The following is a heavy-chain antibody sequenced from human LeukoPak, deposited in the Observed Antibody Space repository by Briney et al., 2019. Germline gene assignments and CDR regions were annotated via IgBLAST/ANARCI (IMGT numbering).Heavy chain of an antibody. CDR3: ASLPTVYSRGYLAL. CDR1: GFTFSNYE. Sequence: GGSLRLSCAASGFTFSNYEMNWVRQAPGKGLEWVSYISSSGSTIYYADSVKGRFTISRDNAKNSLYLQMNSLRAEDTAVYYCASLPTVYSRGYLALWGQGTLVTVSS. D-gene: IGHD3-22*01. J-gene: IGHJ4*02. V-gene: IGHV3-48*03. CDR2: ISSSGSTI.